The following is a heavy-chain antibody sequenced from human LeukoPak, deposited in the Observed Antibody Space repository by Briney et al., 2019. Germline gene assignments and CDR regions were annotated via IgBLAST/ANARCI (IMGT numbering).Heavy chain of an antibody. CDR1: GGSISSGSYY. CDR2: IYTSGST. J-gene: IGHJ4*02. D-gene: IGHD4-17*01. V-gene: IGHV4-61*02. CDR3: AISDYGGYFDY. Sequence: PSETLSLTCTVSGGSISSGSYYWSWIGQPPGQGLEWIGRIYTSGSTNYNPSLKSRVTISVDTSKNQFYLKLSSVTAADTAVYYCAISDYGGYFDYWGQGTLVTVSS.